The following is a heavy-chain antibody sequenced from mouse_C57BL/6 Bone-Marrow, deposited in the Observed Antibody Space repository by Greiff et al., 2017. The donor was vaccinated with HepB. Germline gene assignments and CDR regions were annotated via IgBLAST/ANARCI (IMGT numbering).Heavy chain of an antibody. J-gene: IGHJ3*01. CDR2: INPNNGGT. CDR1: GYTFTDYN. CDR3: ARTLDGYPFAY. V-gene: IGHV1-18*01. D-gene: IGHD2-3*01. Sequence: VQLQQSGPELVKPGASVKIPCKASGYTFTDYNMDWVKQSHGKSLEWIGDINPNNGGTIYNQKFKGKATLTVDKSSSTAYMELRSLTSEDTAVYYCARTLDGYPFAYWGQGTLVTVSA.